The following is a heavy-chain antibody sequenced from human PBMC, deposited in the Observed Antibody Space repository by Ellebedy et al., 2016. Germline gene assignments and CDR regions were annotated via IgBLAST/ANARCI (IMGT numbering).Heavy chain of an antibody. Sequence: GGSLRLSCAASGFTFSNTWMNWVRQAPGKGLEWVGRIKSKTDGGAADYAAPVKGRFTISRDDSKNTLYLQMNSLKTEDTAVYFCTTVYRYNYDSVWGQGTLVTVSS. D-gene: IGHD5-18*01. V-gene: IGHV3-15*01. J-gene: IGHJ4*02. CDR1: GFTFSNTW. CDR2: IKSKTDGGAA. CDR3: TTVYRYNYDSV.